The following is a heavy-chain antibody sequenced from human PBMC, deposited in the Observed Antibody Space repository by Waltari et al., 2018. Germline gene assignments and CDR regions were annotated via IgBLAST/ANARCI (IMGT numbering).Heavy chain of an antibody. D-gene: IGHD1-1*01. J-gene: IGHJ2*01. CDR1: GFTFSSYA. CDR3: AKGGVGTPHYWYFDL. V-gene: IGHV3-23*01. Sequence: EVQLLESGGGLVQPGGSLRLSCAASGFTFSSYAMSWVRQAPGKGLEWVSAISGSGGSTYSAASVKGRFTISRDNSKNTLYLQMNSLRAEDTAVYYCAKGGVGTPHYWYFDLWGRGTLVTVSS. CDR2: ISGSGGST.